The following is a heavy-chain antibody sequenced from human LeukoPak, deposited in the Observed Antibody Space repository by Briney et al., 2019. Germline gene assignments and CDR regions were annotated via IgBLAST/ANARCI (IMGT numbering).Heavy chain of an antibody. V-gene: IGHV6-1*01. CDR2: TIYMSRWFN. Sequence: SQTLSLTCAIFVDSVSSNTATWNWISQSPSRGLEWLGSTIYMSRWFNDYSISLKSRIMVNTDTSKNQFYMHLNSVIHEETAVYYCARDEDGEGARNFDSWGPGIQVTVSS. J-gene: IGHJ4*02. CDR3: ARDEDGEGARNFDS. CDR1: VDSVSSNTAT. D-gene: IGHD1-26*01.